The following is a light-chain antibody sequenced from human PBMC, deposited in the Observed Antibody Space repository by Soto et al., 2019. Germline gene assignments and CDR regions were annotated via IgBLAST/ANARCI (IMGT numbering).Light chain of an antibody. Sequence: QSALTQPRSVSGSPGQSVAISCTGTGSDVGGYKYVSWYQQHPAKAPKLIIYDVSDRPSGVPDRFSGSKSGNSASLTISGLQADDEADYYCCSLTTSHTYVFGSGTKVTVL. CDR2: DVS. J-gene: IGLJ1*01. CDR3: CSLTTSHTYV. CDR1: GSDVGGYKY. V-gene: IGLV2-11*01.